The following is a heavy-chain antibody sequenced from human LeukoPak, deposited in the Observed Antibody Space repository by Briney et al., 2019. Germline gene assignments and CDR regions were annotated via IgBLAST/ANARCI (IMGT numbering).Heavy chain of an antibody. J-gene: IGHJ5*02. Sequence: GESLKISCRGSGYSFGNYWIAWVRQMPGKGLEWMGIVYPGGSSTKYSPSFQGQVTISVDRSINTAYLQWSSLTASDTAMYYCARLTDYYDSSGYYRNYNWFDPWGQGTLVTVSS. CDR3: ARLTDYYDSSGYYRNYNWFDP. CDR1: GYSFGNYW. CDR2: VYPGGSST. D-gene: IGHD3-22*01. V-gene: IGHV5-51*01.